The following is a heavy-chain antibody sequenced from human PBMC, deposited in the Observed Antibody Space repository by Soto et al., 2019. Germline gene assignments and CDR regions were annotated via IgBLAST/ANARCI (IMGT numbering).Heavy chain of an antibody. Sequence: PSETLSLTCAVYGGSISGYYWSWIRQPPGKGLEWIEEINHSGSTNYNPSLKSRVTISVDTSKNQFSLKLSSVTAADTAVYYCARVSGKYYFDYWGQGTLVTVSS. CDR1: GGSISGYY. V-gene: IGHV4-34*01. CDR2: INHSGST. CDR3: ARVSGKYYFDY. J-gene: IGHJ4*02.